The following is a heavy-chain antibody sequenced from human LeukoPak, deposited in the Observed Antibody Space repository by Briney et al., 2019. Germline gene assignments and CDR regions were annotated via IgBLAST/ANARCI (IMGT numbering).Heavy chain of an antibody. Sequence: SGPTLVNPPQTLTLTCTFSGFSLSTSGVGVGWIRQPPGKALEWLALIYWDDDKRYSPSLKSRLTITKDTSKNQVVLTMTNMDPVDTATYYCAHRPEDYGDYTSTFGAFDIWGQGTMVTVSS. CDR2: IYWDDDK. CDR1: GFSLSTSGVG. V-gene: IGHV2-5*02. CDR3: AHRPEDYGDYTSTFGAFDI. J-gene: IGHJ3*02. D-gene: IGHD4-17*01.